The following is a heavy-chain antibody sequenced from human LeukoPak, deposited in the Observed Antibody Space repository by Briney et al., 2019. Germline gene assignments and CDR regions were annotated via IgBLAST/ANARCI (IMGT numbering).Heavy chain of an antibody. CDR1: GYTFTGYY. V-gene: IGHV1-2*02. CDR3: AGATYYYYYMDV. J-gene: IGHJ6*03. CDR2: INPNSGGT. Sequence: GASVKVSCKASGYTFTGYYMHWVRQAPGQGLQWMGWINPNSGGTNYAQKFQGRVTMTRDTSISTAYMELSRLRSDDTAVYYCAGATYYYYYMDVWGKGTTVTVSS.